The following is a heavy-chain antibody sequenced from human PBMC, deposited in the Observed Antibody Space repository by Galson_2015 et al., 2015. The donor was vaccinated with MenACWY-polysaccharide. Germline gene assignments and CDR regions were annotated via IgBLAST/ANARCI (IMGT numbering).Heavy chain of an antibody. D-gene: IGHD2-21*02. CDR3: AKKWGGDWTVWHFDL. CDR1: GYTFTNYD. V-gene: IGHV1-8*01. J-gene: IGHJ2*01. CDR2: MNPNSGNT. Sequence: SVKVSCKASGYTFTNYDINWVRQATGQGLEWMGWMNPNSGNTGYAQKFQGRVTMTRNTSISTAYMELSSLRVEDTAVYFCAKKWGGDWTVWHFDLWGRGTLVTVSS.